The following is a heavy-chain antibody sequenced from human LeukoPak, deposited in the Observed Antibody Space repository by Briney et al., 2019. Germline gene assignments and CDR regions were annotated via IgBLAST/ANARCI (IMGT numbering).Heavy chain of an antibody. CDR1: GGSISSYY. V-gene: IGHV4-59*01. CDR3: ARAGMVRRWYNWFDP. J-gene: IGHJ5*02. Sequence: SETLSLTCTVSGGSISSYYWSWIRQPPGKGLEWIGYIYYSGSTNYNPSLKSRVTISVDTSKNQFSLKLSSVTAADTAVYYCARAGMVRRWYNWFDPWGQGTLVTVSS. CDR2: IYYSGST. D-gene: IGHD3-10*01.